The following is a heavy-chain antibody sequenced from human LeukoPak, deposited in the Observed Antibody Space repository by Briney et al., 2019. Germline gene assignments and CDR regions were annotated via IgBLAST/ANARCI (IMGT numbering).Heavy chain of an antibody. J-gene: IGHJ6*02. CDR3: ARARGYYTIFGVVDPYYYYGMDV. CDR1: GGSFSGYY. D-gene: IGHD3-3*01. V-gene: IGHV4-34*01. CDR2: INHSGST. Sequence: SETLSLTCAVYGGSFSGYYWSWIRQPPGKGLEWIGEINHSGSTNYNPSLKSRVTISVDTSKNQFSLKLSSVTAADTAVYYCARARGYYTIFGVVDPYYYYGMDVWGQGPTVTVSS.